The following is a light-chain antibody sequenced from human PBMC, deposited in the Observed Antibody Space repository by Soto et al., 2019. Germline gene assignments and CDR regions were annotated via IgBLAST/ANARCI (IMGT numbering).Light chain of an antibody. CDR3: QQTYTIPFA. Sequence: DIQMTQSPSSLSASVGDRVTITCRASQSISSYLNWYQQKPGKAPKLLIYGASTLQSGVSSRFTGSASGTDFTLTIDNLQAEDFATYYCQQTYTIPFAFGQGTKLEI. CDR2: GAS. J-gene: IGKJ2*01. V-gene: IGKV1-39*01. CDR1: QSISSY.